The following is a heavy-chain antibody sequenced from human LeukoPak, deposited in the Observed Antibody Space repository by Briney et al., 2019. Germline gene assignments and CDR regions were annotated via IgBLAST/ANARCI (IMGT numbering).Heavy chain of an antibody. Sequence: ASVKVSCKASGYTFTSYYMLWVRQAPGQGLEWMGIVNPSGGSTSYAQKFQGRVTMTRDTSTSTVYMELSSMRSEDTAVYYCARDSQGSVWSGYYNYYYGMDVWGQGTTVTVSS. CDR3: ARDSQGSVWSGYYNYYYGMDV. CDR2: VNPSGGST. CDR1: GYTFTSYY. V-gene: IGHV1-46*01. J-gene: IGHJ6*02. D-gene: IGHD3-3*01.